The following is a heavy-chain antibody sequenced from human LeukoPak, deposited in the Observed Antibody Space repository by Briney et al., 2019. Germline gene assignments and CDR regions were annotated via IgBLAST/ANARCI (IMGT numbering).Heavy chain of an antibody. CDR2: IIPILGIA. Sequence: ASVKVSCKASGGTFSIYTISWVRQAPGQGLEWMGRIIPILGIANYAQKFQGRVTITADKSTSTAYMELSSLRSEDTAVYYCASFRYYGSGRSTYNWFDPWGQGTLVTVSS. D-gene: IGHD3-10*01. CDR3: ASFRYYGSGRSTYNWFDP. J-gene: IGHJ5*02. V-gene: IGHV1-69*02. CDR1: GGTFSIYT.